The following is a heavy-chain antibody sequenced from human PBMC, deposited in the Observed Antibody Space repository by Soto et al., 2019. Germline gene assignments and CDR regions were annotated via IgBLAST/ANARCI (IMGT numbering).Heavy chain of an antibody. CDR3: TRFAFVVVPAAMRGGRYYYYMDV. CDR2: IRSKANSYAT. Sequence: PGGSLRLSCAASGFTFSGSAMHWVRQASGKGLEWVGRIRSKANSYATAYAASVKGRFTISRDDSKNTAYLQMNSLKTEDTAVYYCTRFAFVVVPAAMRGGRYYYYMDVWGKGTTVTVSS. CDR1: GFTFSGSA. V-gene: IGHV3-73*01. D-gene: IGHD2-2*01. J-gene: IGHJ6*03.